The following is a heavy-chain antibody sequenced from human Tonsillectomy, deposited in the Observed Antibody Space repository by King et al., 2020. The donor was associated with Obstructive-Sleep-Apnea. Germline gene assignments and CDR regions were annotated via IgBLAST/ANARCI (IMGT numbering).Heavy chain of an antibody. D-gene: IGHD6-19*01. CDR1: GFIFSSYD. V-gene: IGHV3-30-3*01. CDR3: VRGSQWLVLHERKY. CDR2: ISVDGSNK. J-gene: IGHJ4*02. Sequence: VQLVESGGGVGQPGRSLRLSCAASGFIFSSYDMDWGPQAPGKGLEGVAVISVDGSNKYYADSVRGRFTISRDNSKSTLDLRMDNLRTEDTAVYYCVRGSQWLVLHERKYWGQGTLVTVSS.